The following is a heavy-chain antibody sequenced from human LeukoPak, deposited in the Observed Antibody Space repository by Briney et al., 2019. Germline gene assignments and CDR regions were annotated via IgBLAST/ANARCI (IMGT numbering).Heavy chain of an antibody. V-gene: IGHV3-48*01. CDR3: ARGRGAGDY. CDR1: GFTFSAFN. Sequence: PGGSLRLSCAASGFTFSAFNMNWVRQAPGKGLEWVSFITSGGSTILYADSVKGRSTISRDNANNSLYLQMNSLRVEDTAVYYCARGRGAGDYWGQGTLVTVSS. D-gene: IGHD3-10*01. J-gene: IGHJ4*02. CDR2: ITSGGSTI.